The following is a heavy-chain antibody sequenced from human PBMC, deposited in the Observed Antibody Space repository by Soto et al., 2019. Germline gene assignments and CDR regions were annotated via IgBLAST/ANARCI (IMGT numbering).Heavy chain of an antibody. J-gene: IGHJ4*02. CDR3: AKDGIPWIQLWSWGGYYFDY. V-gene: IGHV3-30*18. D-gene: IGHD5-18*01. Sequence: GGSLRLSCAASGFTFSSYGMHWVRQAPGKGLEWVAVISYDGSNKYYADSVKGRFTISRDNSKNTLYLQMNSLRAEDTAVYYCAKDGIPWIQLWSWGGYYFDYWGQGT. CDR2: ISYDGSNK. CDR1: GFTFSSYG.